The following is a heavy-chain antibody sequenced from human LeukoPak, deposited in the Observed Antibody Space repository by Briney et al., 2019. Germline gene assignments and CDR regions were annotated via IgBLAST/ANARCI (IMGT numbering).Heavy chain of an antibody. J-gene: IGHJ4*02. D-gene: IGHD2-8*02. Sequence: SETLSLTCTVSGGSISSYYWSWIRQPAGKGLEWIGRIYIRGTSNYNPSLKSRVTISADTSKNQFSLNLSSVTAADTAVYYCARGYWFYFDYWGQGTLVTVSS. CDR2: IYIRGTS. V-gene: IGHV4-4*07. CDR3: ARGYWFYFDY. CDR1: GGSISSYY.